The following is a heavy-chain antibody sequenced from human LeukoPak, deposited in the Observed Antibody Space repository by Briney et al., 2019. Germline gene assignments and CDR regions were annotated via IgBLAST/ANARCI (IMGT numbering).Heavy chain of an antibody. D-gene: IGHD3-10*01. V-gene: IGHV3-48*04. CDR2: ISSSGSTI. CDR3: ARVGILWFGESSYFDY. Sequence: GGSLRLSCTVSGFTVSSNSMSWVRQAPGKGLEWVSYISSSGSTIYYADSVKGRFTISRDNAKNSLYLQMNSLRAEDTAVYYCARVGILWFGESSYFDYWGQGTLVTVSS. CDR1: GFTVSSNS. J-gene: IGHJ4*02.